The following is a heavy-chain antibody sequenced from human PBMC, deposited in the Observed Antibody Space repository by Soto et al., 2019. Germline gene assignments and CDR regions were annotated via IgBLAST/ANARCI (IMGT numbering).Heavy chain of an antibody. CDR1: GFIFSSFG. V-gene: IGHV3-30*03. CDR3: ARSTSSTLNYYYGMDV. J-gene: IGHJ6*02. D-gene: IGHD6-6*01. Sequence: GGSLRLSCAASGFIFSSFGVHWVRQAPGKGLEWVAVMSYDGSTKLYTDSVKGRFTIARDNSKNILYLQMNSLTIEDTAVFYCARSTSSTLNYYYGMDVWGQGTTVTVSS. CDR2: MSYDGSTK.